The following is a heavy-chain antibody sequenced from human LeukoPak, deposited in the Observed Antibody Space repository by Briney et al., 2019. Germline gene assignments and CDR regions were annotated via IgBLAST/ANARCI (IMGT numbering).Heavy chain of an antibody. CDR1: GYIFTSYD. Sequence: GSVKVSCKASGYIFTSYDINWARQVPGQGLEWMGWMYPNRDSTGYAQMFQGSDTITRNTYISSDYIELSSLRSEDTAGHYSAIGEYSSSSWGQGALVTVSS. D-gene: IGHD6-6*01. CDR2: MYPNRDST. CDR3: AIGEYSSSS. J-gene: IGHJ4*02. V-gene: IGHV1-8*03.